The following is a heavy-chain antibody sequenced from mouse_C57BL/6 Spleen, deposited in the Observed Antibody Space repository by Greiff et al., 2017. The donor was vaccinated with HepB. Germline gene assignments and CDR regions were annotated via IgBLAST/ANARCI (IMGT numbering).Heavy chain of an antibody. V-gene: IGHV1-80*01. CDR2: IYPGDGDT. J-gene: IGHJ1*03. D-gene: IGHD1-1*01. Sequence: VQLQQSGAELVKPGASVKISCKASGYAFSSYWMNWVKQRPGKGLEWIGQIYPGDGDTNYNGKFKGKATLTADKSSSTAYMQLSSLTSEDSAVYFCASGFTTVVEGYFDVWGTGTTVTVSS. CDR1: GYAFSSYW. CDR3: ASGFTTVVEGYFDV.